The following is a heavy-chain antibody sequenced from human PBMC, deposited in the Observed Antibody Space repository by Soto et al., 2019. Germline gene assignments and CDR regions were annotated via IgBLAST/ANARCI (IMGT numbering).Heavy chain of an antibody. D-gene: IGHD3-3*01. CDR1: DGSISSGDYY. CDR3: ARTRYYDFWRIDY. CDR2: IHKSWSA. V-gene: IGHV4-30-4*01. J-gene: IGHJ4*02. Sequence: QVQLQESGPGLVKPSQTLSLTCTVSDGSISSGDYYWSWIRQPPGKGLEWIGYIHKSWSAYYNPSLKGRPTISIDTSMNQFSLKLNSMTAADTAVYYCARTRYYDFWRIDYWGQGTLVTVSS.